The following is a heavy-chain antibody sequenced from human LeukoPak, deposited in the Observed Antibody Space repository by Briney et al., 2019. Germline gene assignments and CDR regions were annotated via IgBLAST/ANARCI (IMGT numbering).Heavy chain of an antibody. CDR1: GYTFTGYY. D-gene: IGHD6-13*01. Sequence: GASVKVSCKASGYTFTGYYMHWVRQAPGQGLEWMGWINPNSGGTNYALKFQGRVTMTRDTSISTAYMELSRLRSDDTAVYYCARATGYSSRKRFDPWGQGTLVTVSS. J-gene: IGHJ5*02. V-gene: IGHV1-2*02. CDR3: ARATGYSSRKRFDP. CDR2: INPNSGGT.